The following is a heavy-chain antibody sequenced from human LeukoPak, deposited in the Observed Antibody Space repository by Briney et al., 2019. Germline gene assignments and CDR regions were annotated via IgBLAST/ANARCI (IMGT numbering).Heavy chain of an antibody. CDR3: ARDSGDLGRIDY. J-gene: IGHJ4*02. Sequence: GGSLRLSCTASGFKFDDYGMTWVRQAPGKGLEWVSSISSSSSYIYYADSVKGRFTISRDNAKNSLYLQMNSLRAEDTAVYYCARDSGDLGRIDYWGQGTLVTVSS. D-gene: IGHD7-27*01. CDR2: ISSSSSYI. V-gene: IGHV3-21*01. CDR1: GFKFDDYG.